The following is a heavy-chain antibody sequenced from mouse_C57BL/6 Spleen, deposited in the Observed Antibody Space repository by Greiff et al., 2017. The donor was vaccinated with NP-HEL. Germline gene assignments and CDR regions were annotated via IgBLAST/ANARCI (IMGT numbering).Heavy chain of an antibody. Sequence: VKLQESDAELVKPGASVKISCKVSGYTFTDHTIHWMKQRPEQGLEWIGYIYPRDGSTKYNEKFKGKATLTADKSSSTAYMQLNSLTSEDSAVYFCARWGVVAYYFDYWGQGTTLTVSS. CDR1: GYTFTDHT. D-gene: IGHD1-1*01. V-gene: IGHV1-78*01. CDR2: IYPRDGST. CDR3: ARWGVVAYYFDY. J-gene: IGHJ2*01.